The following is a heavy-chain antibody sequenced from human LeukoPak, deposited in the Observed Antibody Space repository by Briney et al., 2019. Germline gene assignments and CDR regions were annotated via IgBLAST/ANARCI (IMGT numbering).Heavy chain of an antibody. CDR3: AKGLSGGELTPGFDY. D-gene: IGHD3-10*01. V-gene: IGHV4-34*01. CDR2: INHSGST. Sequence: SETLSLTCAVYGGSFSGYYWSWIRQPPGKGLEWIGKINHSGSTNYNPSLKSRVTISVDTSKNQFSLKLSSVTAADTAVYYCAKGLSGGELTPGFDYWGQGTLVTGSS. CDR1: GGSFSGYY. J-gene: IGHJ4*02.